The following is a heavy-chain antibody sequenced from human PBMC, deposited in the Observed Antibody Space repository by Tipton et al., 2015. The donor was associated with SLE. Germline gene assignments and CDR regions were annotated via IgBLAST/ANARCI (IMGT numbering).Heavy chain of an antibody. V-gene: IGHV3-30*03. CDR3: AREGAYCGGDCFDY. J-gene: IGHJ4*02. D-gene: IGHD2-21*01. CDR1: GFTFSDYY. Sequence: SLRLSCAASGFTFSDYYMSWIRQAPGKGLEWVAVISYDGRNKYYADSVKGRFTVSRDNSKNTLYVQMNSLRAEDTAVYYCAREGAYCGGDCFDYWGQGTLVTVSS. CDR2: ISYDGRNK.